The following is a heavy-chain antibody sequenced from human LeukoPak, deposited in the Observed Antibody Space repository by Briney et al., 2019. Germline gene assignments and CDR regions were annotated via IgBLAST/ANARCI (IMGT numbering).Heavy chain of an antibody. V-gene: IGHV4-61*02. Sequence: PSETLSLTCTVSGGSISSGSYYWSWIRQPAGKGLEWIGRIYTSGITNYNPSLKSRVTISVDTSKNQFSLKLSSVTAADTAVYYCARSRVPDYFDYWGQGTLVTVSS. D-gene: IGHD4/OR15-4a*01. CDR1: GGSISSGSYY. CDR3: ARSRVPDYFDY. J-gene: IGHJ4*02. CDR2: IYTSGIT.